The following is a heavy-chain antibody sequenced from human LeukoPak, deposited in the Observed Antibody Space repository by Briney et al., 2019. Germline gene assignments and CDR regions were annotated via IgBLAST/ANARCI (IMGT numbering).Heavy chain of an antibody. J-gene: IGHJ4*02. CDR3: AKEGTAMASSYFDY. D-gene: IGHD5-18*01. Sequence: PGGSLRLSCAASGFTFTDYAMSWVRQVPGKGLEWVAVISHDGTVQHYADSVRGRFTISRDNSDNTLYLQMNSLRDEDTAMYYCAKEGTAMASSYFDYWGQGTLITVSS. CDR2: ISHDGTVQ. V-gene: IGHV3-30*18. CDR1: GFTFTDYA.